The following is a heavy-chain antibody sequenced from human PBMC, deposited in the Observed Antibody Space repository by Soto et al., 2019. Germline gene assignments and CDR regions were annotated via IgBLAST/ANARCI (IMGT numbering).Heavy chain of an antibody. D-gene: IGHD2-2*01. V-gene: IGHV3-30*18. J-gene: IGHJ4*02. CDR1: GFTFSTYA. Sequence: QVHLVESGGGVVQPGQSLRLSCAASGFTFSTYAMHWLRQAPGKGLEWVAIISYDSINKFYGDSVKGRFTISRDNSKNPLYLQMNSLRPEDAAGYYCAKVGPGGRGSGTCSPGFCGQGTLVTVSS. CDR2: ISYDSINK. CDR3: AKVGPGGRGSGTCSPGF.